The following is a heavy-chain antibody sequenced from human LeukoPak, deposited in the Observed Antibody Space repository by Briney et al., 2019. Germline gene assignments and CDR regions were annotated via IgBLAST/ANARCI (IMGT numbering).Heavy chain of an antibody. Sequence: ASVKVSCKASGYTFTGHYMHWVRQAPGQGLEWMGWINPNSGGTNYAQKFQGRVTITADKSTSTAYMELSSLRSEDTAVYYCASLRQQLSLPAPWGQGTLVTVSS. J-gene: IGHJ5*02. CDR3: ASLRQQLSLPAP. CDR2: INPNSGGT. CDR1: GYTFTGHY. D-gene: IGHD6-13*01. V-gene: IGHV1-2*02.